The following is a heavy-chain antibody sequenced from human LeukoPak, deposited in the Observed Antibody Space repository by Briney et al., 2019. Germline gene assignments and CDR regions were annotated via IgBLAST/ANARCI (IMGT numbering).Heavy chain of an antibody. J-gene: IGHJ4*02. CDR1: GGSISSSSYY. Sequence: PSETLSLTCTVSGGSISSSSYYWGWIRQPPGKGLEWIGSIYYSGSTYCNPSLKSRVTISVDTSKNQFSLKLSSVTAADTAVYYCARLRYYDSSGYPFDYWGQGTLVTVSS. CDR2: IYYSGST. D-gene: IGHD3-22*01. CDR3: ARLRYYDSSGYPFDY. V-gene: IGHV4-39*01.